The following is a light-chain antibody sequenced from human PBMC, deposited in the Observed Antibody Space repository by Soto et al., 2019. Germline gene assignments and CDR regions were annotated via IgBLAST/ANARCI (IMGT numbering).Light chain of an antibody. CDR3: QNYNSDPLT. J-gene: IGKJ4*01. CDR1: HDIGNS. CDR2: GAS. V-gene: IGKV1-27*01. Sequence: DLPMTQSPPSLSASIGDRVTVTCRASHDIGNSLAWYQQRPGKSPRLLIYGASSLLSGVPTRFSGSGSGTNFTLAISSLRPEDVGPFYCQNYNSDPLTFGGGTKVEVK.